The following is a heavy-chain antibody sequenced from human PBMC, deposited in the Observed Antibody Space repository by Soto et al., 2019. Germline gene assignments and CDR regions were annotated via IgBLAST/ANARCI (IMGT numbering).Heavy chain of an antibody. CDR1: GFTFSSYA. CDR3: ASPLMGVRYFDWLLTGFDY. CDR2: ISYDGSNK. Sequence: GGSLRLSCAASGFTFSSYAMHWVRQAPGKGLEWVAVISYDGSNKYYADSVKGRFTISRDNSKNTLYLQMNSLRAEDTAVYYCASPLMGVRYFDWLLTGFDYWGQGTLVTVSS. V-gene: IGHV3-30-3*01. J-gene: IGHJ4*02. D-gene: IGHD3-9*01.